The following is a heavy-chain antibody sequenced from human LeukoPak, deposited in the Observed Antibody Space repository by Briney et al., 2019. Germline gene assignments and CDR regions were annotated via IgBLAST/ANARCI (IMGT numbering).Heavy chain of an antibody. CDR1: GFTVSSNY. CDR3: ARALRVGSGSYFDY. V-gene: IGHV3-66*01. J-gene: IGHJ4*02. D-gene: IGHD1-26*01. Sequence: GGSLRLSCAASGFTVSSNYMSWVRQAPGKGLEWVSVIYSGGSTYYADSVKGRFTISRDNSKNTLYLQMNILRAEDTAVYYCARALRVGSGSYFDYWGQGTLVTVSS. CDR2: IYSGGST.